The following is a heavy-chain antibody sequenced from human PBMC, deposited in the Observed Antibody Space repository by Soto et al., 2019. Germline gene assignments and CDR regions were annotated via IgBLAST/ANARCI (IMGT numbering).Heavy chain of an antibody. J-gene: IGHJ4*02. CDR3: TRCIAAAGTGVNY. V-gene: IGHV3-49*04. D-gene: IGHD6-13*01. Sequence: PGGSLRLSCTASGFTFGDYAMSWVRQAPGKGLEWVGFIRSKVYGGTTEYAASVKGRFTISRDDSKSIAYLQMNSLKTEDTAVYYCTRCIAAAGTGVNYWGQGTLVTVSS. CDR1: GFTFGDYA. CDR2: IRSKVYGGTT.